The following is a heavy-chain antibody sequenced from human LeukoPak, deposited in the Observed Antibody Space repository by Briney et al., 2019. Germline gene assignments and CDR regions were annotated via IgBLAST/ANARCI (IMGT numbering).Heavy chain of an antibody. J-gene: IGHJ4*02. CDR2: IYYSGST. CDR1: GGSISSSSYY. CDR3: ASKSMKYDY. V-gene: IGHV4-39*01. Sequence: SETLSLTCTVSGGSISSSSYYWGWIRQPPGKGLGWIGSIYYSGSTYYNPSLKSRVTISVDTSKNQFSLKLSSVTAADTAVYYCASKSMKYDYWGQGTLVTVSS.